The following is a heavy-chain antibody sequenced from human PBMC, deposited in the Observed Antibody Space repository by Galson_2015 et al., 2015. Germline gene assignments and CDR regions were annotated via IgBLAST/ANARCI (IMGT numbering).Heavy chain of an antibody. CDR3: ASTNYYGSVRRRAFDI. J-gene: IGHJ3*02. D-gene: IGHD3-10*01. Sequence: LEWIGYIYYSGSTNYNPSLKSRVTISVDTSKNQFSLKLSSVTAADTAVYYSASTNYYGSVRRRAFDIWGQGTMVTVSS. CDR2: IYYSGST. V-gene: IGHV4-59*12.